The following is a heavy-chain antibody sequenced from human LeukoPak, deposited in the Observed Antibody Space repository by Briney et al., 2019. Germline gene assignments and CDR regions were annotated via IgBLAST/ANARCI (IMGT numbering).Heavy chain of an antibody. D-gene: IGHD1-26*01. J-gene: IGHJ4*02. Sequence: SETLSLTCTVSGGSISSYYWSWIRQPAGKGLEWIGRIYTSGSTNYNASLKSRVRMSVDTSKNQFSPKLSSVTAADTAVFYCARENSGSYREFDYWGQGTLVTVSS. V-gene: IGHV4-4*07. CDR3: ARENSGSYREFDY. CDR1: GGSISSYY. CDR2: IYTSGST.